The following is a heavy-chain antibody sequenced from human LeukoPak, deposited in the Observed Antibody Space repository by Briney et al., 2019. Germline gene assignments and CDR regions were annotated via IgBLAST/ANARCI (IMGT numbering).Heavy chain of an antibody. CDR2: INRSGST. V-gene: IGHV4-34*01. J-gene: IGHJ4*02. Sequence: SETLSLTCAVYGGSFSGYYWSWIRQPPGKGLEWIGEINRSGSTNYNPSLKSRVTISVDTSKNQFSLKLSSVTAADTAVYYCARGRGSSSWTLFDYWGQGTLVTVSS. CDR3: ARGRGSSSWTLFDY. D-gene: IGHD6-13*01. CDR1: GGSFSGYY.